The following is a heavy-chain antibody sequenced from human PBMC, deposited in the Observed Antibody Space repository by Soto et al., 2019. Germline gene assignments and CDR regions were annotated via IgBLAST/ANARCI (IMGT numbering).Heavy chain of an antibody. CDR2: IWYDGSNK. Sequence: PGGSLRLSCAASGFTFSSYGMHWVRQAPGKGLEWASVIWYDGSNKYYADSVKGRFTISRDNSRNTLYLQMNSLRAEDTAVYYCVRASGSHGPGYFQNWGQGTLVTVSS. J-gene: IGHJ1*01. D-gene: IGHD1-26*01. CDR1: GFTFSSYG. V-gene: IGHV3-33*01. CDR3: VRASGSHGPGYFQN.